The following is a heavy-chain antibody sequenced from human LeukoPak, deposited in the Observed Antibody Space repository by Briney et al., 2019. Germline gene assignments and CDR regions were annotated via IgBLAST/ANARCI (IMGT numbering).Heavy chain of an antibody. V-gene: IGHV3-9*01. CDR2: ISWNSGSI. D-gene: IGHD2-15*01. CDR1: GFTFDDYA. Sequence: GGSLRLSCAASGFTFDDYAIHWVRQAPGKGLEWVSSISWNSGSIGYADSVKGRFTISRDNAKNSLYLQMNSLRAEDTAVYYCAKDAVVVVAANSVWFDPWGQGTLVTVSS. CDR3: AKDAVVVVAANSVWFDP. J-gene: IGHJ5*02.